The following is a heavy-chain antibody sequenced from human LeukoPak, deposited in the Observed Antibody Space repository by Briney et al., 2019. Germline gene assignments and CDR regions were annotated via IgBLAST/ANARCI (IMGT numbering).Heavy chain of an antibody. CDR1: GYSISSGYY. D-gene: IGHD6-19*01. J-gene: IGHJ1*01. V-gene: IGHV4-38-2*02. CDR3: ARGPDSSGWYWYFQH. CDR2: IYHSGTT. Sequence: PSETLSLTCTVSGYSISSGYYWGWIRQPPGKGLEWIGSIYHSGTTYYNPSLKSRVTISVDMSKNQFSLKLSSVTAADTAVYYCARGPDSSGWYWYFQHWGQDTLVTVSS.